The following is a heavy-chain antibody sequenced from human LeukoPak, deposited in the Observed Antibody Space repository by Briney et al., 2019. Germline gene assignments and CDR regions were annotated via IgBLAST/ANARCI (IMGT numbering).Heavy chain of an antibody. J-gene: IGHJ4*02. V-gene: IGHV1-2*06. CDR3: ARGGGSAAGVFDY. Sequence: ASVKVSCKASGYTFTGYYMHWVRQAPGQGLEWMGRINPNSGGTNYAQKFQGRVTMTRDTSISTAYMELRRLRSDDTAVYYCARGGGSAAGVFDYWGQGTLVSVSS. CDR2: INPNSGGT. CDR1: GYTFTGYY. D-gene: IGHD6-13*01.